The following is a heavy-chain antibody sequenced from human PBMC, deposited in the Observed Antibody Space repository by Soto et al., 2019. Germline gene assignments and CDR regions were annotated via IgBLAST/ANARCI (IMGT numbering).Heavy chain of an antibody. Sequence: EVQLLESGGGLVQPGGSLRLSCAASGFTFSSYAMSWVRQAPGKGLEWVSAISGSGGSTYYADSVKGRFTISRDNSKNTLYLQMNSLRAEDTAVYYCAKVQFGIVATGYDAFDIWGQGTMVTVSS. D-gene: IGHD5-12*01. J-gene: IGHJ3*02. V-gene: IGHV3-23*01. CDR3: AKVQFGIVATGYDAFDI. CDR2: ISGSGGST. CDR1: GFTFSSYA.